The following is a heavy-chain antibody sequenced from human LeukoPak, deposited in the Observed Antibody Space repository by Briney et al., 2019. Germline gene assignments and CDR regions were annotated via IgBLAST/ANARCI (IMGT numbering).Heavy chain of an antibody. V-gene: IGHV3-23*01. CDR3: AKGIVVAGTRGNAFDI. CDR1: GLTFSSYS. J-gene: IGHJ3*02. D-gene: IGHD6-19*01. Sequence: PGGSLRLSCAASGLTFSSYSMNWVRQAPGKGLEWVSAISGSGGSTYYADSVKGRFTISRDNSKNTLYLQMNSLRAEDTAVYYCAKGIVVAGTRGNAFDIWGQGTMVTVSS. CDR2: ISGSGGST.